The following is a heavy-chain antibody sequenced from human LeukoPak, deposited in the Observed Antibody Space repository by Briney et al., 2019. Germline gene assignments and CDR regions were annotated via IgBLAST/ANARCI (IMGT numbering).Heavy chain of an antibody. J-gene: IGHJ4*02. CDR2: IYHSGST. D-gene: IGHD3-22*01. Sequence: PSETLSLTCTVSGYSISSGYYWGWIRQPPGKGLEWIGSIYHSGSTYYNPSPKSRVTISVDTSKNQFSLKLSSVTAADTAVYYCARVADYYDNSGYWNWGQGTLVTVSS. CDR1: GYSISSGYY. CDR3: ARVADYYDNSGYWN. V-gene: IGHV4-38-2*02.